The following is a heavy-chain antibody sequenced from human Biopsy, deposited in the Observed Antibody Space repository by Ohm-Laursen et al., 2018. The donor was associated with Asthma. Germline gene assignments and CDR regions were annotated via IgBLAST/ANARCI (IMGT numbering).Heavy chain of an antibody. CDR2: IHKNGIG. V-gene: IGHV4-39*01. J-gene: IGHJ3*01. D-gene: IGHD6-13*01. Sequence: TLSLTCTVSNGSISSNFYYWGWIRQPPGKGLEWVGSIHKNGIGYYKSSLKSRLTISGDTSKNQFSLKVTSVTAADTAVYYCARQKLAAAEGPFDLWGQGTMVTVSS. CDR1: NGSISSNFYY. CDR3: ARQKLAAAEGPFDL.